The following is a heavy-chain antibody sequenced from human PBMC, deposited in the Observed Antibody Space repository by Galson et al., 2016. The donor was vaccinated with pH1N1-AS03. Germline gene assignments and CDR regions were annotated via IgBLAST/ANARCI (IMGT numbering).Heavy chain of an antibody. Sequence: SVKVSCKASGDTFSNYALSWVRQAPGQGLDWMGGVIPTLGITKHAQKFQDRVTITADKSTSTAYLELSSLRSEDTAVYYCARDRYFSGWSYGGWFDPWGPGTLVTVSS. CDR2: VIPTLGIT. J-gene: IGHJ5*02. CDR1: GDTFSNYA. CDR3: ARDRYFSGWSYGGWFDP. D-gene: IGHD1-26*01. V-gene: IGHV1-69*10.